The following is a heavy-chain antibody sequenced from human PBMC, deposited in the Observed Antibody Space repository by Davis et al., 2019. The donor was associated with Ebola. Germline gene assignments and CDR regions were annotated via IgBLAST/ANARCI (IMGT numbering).Heavy chain of an antibody. J-gene: IGHJ4*02. CDR1: GFTFSNAW. CDR3: TTAPRGKRSDDY. CDR2: IKSKTDGGTT. D-gene: IGHD3-16*01. V-gene: IGHV3-15*01. Sequence: PGGSLRLSCAASGFTFSNAWMSWVRQAPGKGLEWVGRIKSKTDGGTTDYAAPVKGRFTISRDDSKTTLYLQMNSLKTEDTAVYYCTTAPRGKRSDDYWGQGTLVTVSS.